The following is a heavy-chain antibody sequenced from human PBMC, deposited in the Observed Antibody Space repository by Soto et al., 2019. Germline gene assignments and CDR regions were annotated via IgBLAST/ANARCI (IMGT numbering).Heavy chain of an antibody. Sequence: PSETLSLTYTVSGGSISSINNHFSNHYCSWIRLSPGKGLEWIGYISNIGFTRYNPSLKSRVSISVDTSKNQFTLKLTSVTAADTAVYYCTTQGFGGLHGLVDVWGQGTTVTVSS. CDR1: GGSISSINNHFSNHY. D-gene: IGHD3-10*01. CDR2: ISNIGFT. V-gene: IGHV4-59*08. J-gene: IGHJ6*02. CDR3: TTQGFGGLHGLVDV.